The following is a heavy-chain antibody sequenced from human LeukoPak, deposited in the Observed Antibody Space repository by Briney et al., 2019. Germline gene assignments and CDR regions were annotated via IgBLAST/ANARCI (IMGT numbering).Heavy chain of an antibody. J-gene: IGHJ4*02. CDR2: ISGSGGSA. D-gene: IGHD3-10*01. V-gene: IGHV3-23*01. Sequence: PGGSLRLSCAASGFTFSSYVMGWVRQAPGKGLEWVSGISGSGGSAYYADSVKGRFTISRDNSKNTLYLQMNSLRAEDTAVYYCAKVGVWFGESGGYFDYWGQGTLVTVSS. CDR3: AKVGVWFGESGGYFDY. CDR1: GFTFSSYV.